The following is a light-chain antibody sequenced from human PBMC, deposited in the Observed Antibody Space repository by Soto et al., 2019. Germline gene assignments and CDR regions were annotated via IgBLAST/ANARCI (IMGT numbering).Light chain of an antibody. CDR3: QSYDSSLSGSVV. Sequence: QSVLTQPPSVSGAPGQRVTISCTGSSSNIGAGYDVHWYQQLPGTAPKLLISGNSNRPSGVPDRFSGSKSGTSASLAITGLQAEDEADYYCQSYDSSLSGSVVFGGGTQLTVL. CDR1: SSNIGAGYD. CDR2: GNS. J-gene: IGLJ2*01. V-gene: IGLV1-40*01.